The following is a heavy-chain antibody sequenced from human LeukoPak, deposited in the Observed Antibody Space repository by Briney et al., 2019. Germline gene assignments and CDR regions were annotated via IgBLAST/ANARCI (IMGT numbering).Heavy chain of an antibody. CDR2: IYYSGST. CDR1: GGSISSGGYY. V-gene: IGHV4-31*03. D-gene: IGHD3-16*01. CDR3: ARNMITFGGFDY. Sequence: PSQTLSLTCTVSGGSISSGGYYWSWIRQHPGKDLEWIGYIYYSGSTYYNPSLKSRVTISVDTSKNQFSLKLSSVTAADTGVYYCARNMITFGGFDYWGQGTLVTVSS. J-gene: IGHJ4*02.